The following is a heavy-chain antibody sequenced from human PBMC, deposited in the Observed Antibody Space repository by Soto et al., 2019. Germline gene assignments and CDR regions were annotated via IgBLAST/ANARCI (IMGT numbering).Heavy chain of an antibody. CDR2: IYYSGST. Sequence: PSENLSLTCTVSGGSISSSGYYWGWIRQPPGKGLEWIGTIYYSGSTYYNPSLKSRVTISVDTSKNQFSLKLSSVTAADTAVYYCARGVAPANWFDPWGQG. CDR3: ARGVAPANWFDP. CDR1: GGSISSSGYY. J-gene: IGHJ5*02. D-gene: IGHD2-21*02. V-gene: IGHV4-39*07.